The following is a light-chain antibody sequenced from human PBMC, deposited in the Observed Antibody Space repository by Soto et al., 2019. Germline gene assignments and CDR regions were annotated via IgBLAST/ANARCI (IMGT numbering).Light chain of an antibody. Sequence: AIQMTQSPSSLSASVGDRVTLTCRASQDIGKDLGWYQQEPGEAPKLLIFEASTVQTGVPSRFSGSGSGTDFTLTISSLQPEDFATYFCLQDYNYPRTFGQGTTVALK. CDR1: QDIGKD. CDR2: EAS. J-gene: IGKJ1*01. CDR3: LQDYNYPRT. V-gene: IGKV1-6*01.